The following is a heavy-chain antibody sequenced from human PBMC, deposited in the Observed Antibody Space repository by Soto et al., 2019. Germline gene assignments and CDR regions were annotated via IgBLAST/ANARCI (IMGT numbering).Heavy chain of an antibody. CDR1: GGSFSGYY. V-gene: IGHV4-34*01. Sequence: SETLSLTCAVYGGSFSGYYWSWIRQPPGKGLEWIGEINHSGSTNYNPSLKSRVTISVDTSKNQFSLKLSSVTAADTAVYYCARVTYSSSWYLRWFDTWGQGILVTVSS. D-gene: IGHD6-13*01. CDR3: ARVTYSSSWYLRWFDT. J-gene: IGHJ5*02. CDR2: INHSGST.